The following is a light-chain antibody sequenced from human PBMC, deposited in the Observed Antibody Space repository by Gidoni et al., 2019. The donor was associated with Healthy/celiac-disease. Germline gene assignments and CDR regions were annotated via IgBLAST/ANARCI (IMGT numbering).Light chain of an antibody. CDR2: GAS. J-gene: IGKJ4*01. Sequence: EIVLTQSPGTLSLSPGERATLSCRASQSVSSSYLAWYQQKPCQAPRLLIYGASSRATGIPDRFSGSGSGTDFTLTISRLEPEDCAVYYCQQYGSSLLLTFGGGTKVEIK. CDR3: QQYGSSLLLT. CDR1: QSVSSSY. V-gene: IGKV3-20*01.